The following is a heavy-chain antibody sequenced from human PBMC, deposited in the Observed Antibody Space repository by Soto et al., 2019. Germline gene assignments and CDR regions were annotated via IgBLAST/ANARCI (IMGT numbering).Heavy chain of an antibody. CDR3: ARIGPYCGGDCYPDFDF. CDR2: VSGSGGGT. V-gene: IGHV3-23*01. D-gene: IGHD2-21*02. CDR1: GFTFNTYG. Sequence: GGSLRLSCAASGFTFNTYGMTWVRQAPGKGLEWVSTVSGSGGGTYYADSVKGRFTISRVNSKNTMYLQMSNLRAEDTAVYFCARIGPYCGGDCYPDFDFWGLGTPVTVSS. J-gene: IGHJ4*02.